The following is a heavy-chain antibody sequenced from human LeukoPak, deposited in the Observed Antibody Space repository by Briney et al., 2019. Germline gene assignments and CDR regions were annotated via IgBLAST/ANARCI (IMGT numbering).Heavy chain of an antibody. J-gene: IGHJ5*02. D-gene: IGHD1-26*01. CDR2: INPKSGGT. CDR1: GYTFTGYY. V-gene: IGHV1-2*02. Sequence: ASVKFSCKASGYTFTGYYMHWVRQAPGQGLEWMGWINPKSGGTRYAQKFQGRVTMTRDTSVTTAYMQMSSLRSDDTAVYYCARGEWEVPTTSWGQGTLVTVSS. CDR3: ARGEWEVPTTS.